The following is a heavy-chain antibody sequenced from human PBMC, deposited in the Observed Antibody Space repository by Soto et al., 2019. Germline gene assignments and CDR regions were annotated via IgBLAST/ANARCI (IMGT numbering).Heavy chain of an antibody. CDR2: INPNSGNI. V-gene: IGHV1-8*01. J-gene: IGHJ4*02. D-gene: IGHD3-10*01. Sequence: ASVKVSCKASGDTFTTYDINWVRQATGHGLEWMGWINPNSGNIGYAQRFQGRVTMNRETAIRTADMEVSSLRSDDTAVYYCARGRASGSYYLLDYWGQGTLVTVSS. CDR1: GDTFTTYD. CDR3: ARGRASGSYYLLDY.